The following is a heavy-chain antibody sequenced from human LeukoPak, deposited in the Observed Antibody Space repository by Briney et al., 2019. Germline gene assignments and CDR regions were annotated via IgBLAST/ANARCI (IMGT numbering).Heavy chain of an antibody. D-gene: IGHD5-18*01. CDR1: GGSISSSNW. J-gene: IGHJ4*02. CDR3: ARVDTGLTASYFDY. Sequence: SETLSLTCAVSGGSISSSNWWSWVRQPPGKGLEWIGEIHHGGSTNYNPSLKSRATIPVDKSKNQFSLKLSSVTAADTALYYCARVDTGLTASYFDYWGQGTLVTVSS. V-gene: IGHV4-4*02. CDR2: IHHGGST.